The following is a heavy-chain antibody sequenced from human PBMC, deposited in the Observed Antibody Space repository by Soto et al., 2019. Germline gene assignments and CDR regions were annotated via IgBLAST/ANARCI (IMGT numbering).Heavy chain of an antibody. V-gene: IGHV1-3*01. J-gene: IGHJ4*01. D-gene: IGHD1-26*01. CDR3: ARAAGSGYYPLDY. Sequence: SVKVSCKASRYTLTSNALHWVRQAPGQRLEWMGWINVGNGDTKYSHKLQGRVTITRDTSANIVYVELSSLRSEDTAVYYCARAAGSGYYPLDYWGHGTLVTVSS. CDR2: INVGNGDT. CDR1: RYTLTSNA.